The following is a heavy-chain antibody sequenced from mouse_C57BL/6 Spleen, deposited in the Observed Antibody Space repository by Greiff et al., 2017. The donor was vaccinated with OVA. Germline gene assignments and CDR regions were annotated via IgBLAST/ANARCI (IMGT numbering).Heavy chain of an antibody. CDR2: IDPETGGT. J-gene: IGHJ1*03. CDR1: GYTFTDYE. D-gene: IGHD4-1*01. CDR3: TRSGTYWYFDV. V-gene: IGHV1-15*01. Sequence: QVQLQQSGAELVRPGASVTLSCKASGYTFTDYEMHWVKQTPVHGLAWIGAIDPETGGTAYNQKFKGKAILTADKSSSTAYMELRSLTSEDSAVYYSTRSGTYWYFDVWGTGTTVTVSS.